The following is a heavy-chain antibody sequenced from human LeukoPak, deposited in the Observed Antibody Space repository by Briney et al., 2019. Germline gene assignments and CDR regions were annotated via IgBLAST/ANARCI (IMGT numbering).Heavy chain of an antibody. CDR2: IYYSGIT. J-gene: IGHJ4*02. CDR3: ATVVFGEFNY. Sequence: SETLSLTCTVSSGSISSYYWSWIRQPPGKGLEWIGYIYYSGITNYNPSLKSRVTISIDTSKNHFSLQLSSVTAADTAVYYCATVVFGEFNYWGQGTLVTVSS. V-gene: IGHV4-59*12. D-gene: IGHD3-3*01. CDR1: SGSISSYY.